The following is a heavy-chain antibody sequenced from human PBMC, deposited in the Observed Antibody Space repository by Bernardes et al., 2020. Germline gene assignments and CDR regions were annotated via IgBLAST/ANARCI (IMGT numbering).Heavy chain of an antibody. CDR2: TYSSGST. Sequence: SETLSLTCTVSGGSISSYYWSWIRQPPGEGLEWIGYTYSSGSTNYNTSLTRRVTISVDTSKNQFSLKLSAVTAADRAVYYCARASPTDLSREGFDPGGQGTRVTGSP. V-gene: IGHV4-59*01. CDR1: GGSISSYY. CDR3: ARASPTDLSREGFDP. J-gene: IGHJ5*02.